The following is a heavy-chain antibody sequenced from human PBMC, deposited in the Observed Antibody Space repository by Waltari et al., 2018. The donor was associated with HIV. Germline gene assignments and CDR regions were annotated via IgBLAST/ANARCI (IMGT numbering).Heavy chain of an antibody. D-gene: IGHD2-21*02. CDR2: IFLTGNT. CDR1: GGSISSSHSY. CDR3: ARRYCGRACNDFYYFDL. Sequence: QVQLQESGPGLVKTSQTLSLTCTVPGGSISSSHSYWSWIRQPAGKGLELIGRIFLTGNTNYNPSLMSRVSISMDPSKNQFSLKLNSVTAADTAVYYCARRYCGRACNDFYYFDLWGRGTLVTVSS. V-gene: IGHV4-61*02. J-gene: IGHJ2*01.